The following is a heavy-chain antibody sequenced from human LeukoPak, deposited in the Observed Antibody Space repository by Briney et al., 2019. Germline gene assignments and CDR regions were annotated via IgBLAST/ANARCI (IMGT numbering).Heavy chain of an antibody. V-gene: IGHV4-59*01. CDR1: GGSFSGYY. CDR3: ARVGGMDYYYYGMDV. D-gene: IGHD2-15*01. J-gene: IGHJ6*02. CDR2: IYYSGST. Sequence: SETLSLTCAVYGGSFSGYYWSWIRQPPGKGLEWIGYIYYSGSTNYNPSLKSRVTISVDTSKNQFSLKLSSVTAADTAVYYCARVGGMDYYYYGMDVWGQGTTVTVSS.